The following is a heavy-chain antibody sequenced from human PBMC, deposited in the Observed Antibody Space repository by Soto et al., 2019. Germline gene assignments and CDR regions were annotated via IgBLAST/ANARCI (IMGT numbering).Heavy chain of an antibody. CDR2: IYWNDDK. V-gene: IGHV2-5*01. D-gene: IGHD3-3*01. CDR3: AHSLGTVLEWLFPGNWFDP. CDR1: GFSLSTSGVG. J-gene: IGHJ5*02. Sequence: SGPTLVNPTQTLTLTCTFSGFSLSTSGVGVGWIRQPPGKALEWLALIYWNDDKRYSPSLKSRLTITKDTSKNQVVLTMTNMDPVDTATYYCAHSLGTVLEWLFPGNWFDPWGQGTLVTVSS.